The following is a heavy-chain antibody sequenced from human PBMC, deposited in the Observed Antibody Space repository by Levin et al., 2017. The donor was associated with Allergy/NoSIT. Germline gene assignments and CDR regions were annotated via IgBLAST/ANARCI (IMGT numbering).Heavy chain of an antibody. CDR1: GFTFSIYS. V-gene: IGHV3-21*01. D-gene: IGHD6-19*01. Sequence: GGSLRLSCAASGFTFSIYSMNWVRQAPGKGLEWVSSISYSSDYMYYAESVKGRFTISRDNTKNSLYLQMNNLSPEDTAVYYCVRDVHGAVAGTGYWGQGTLVTVSS. J-gene: IGHJ4*02. CDR2: ISYSSDYM. CDR3: VRDVHGAVAGTGY.